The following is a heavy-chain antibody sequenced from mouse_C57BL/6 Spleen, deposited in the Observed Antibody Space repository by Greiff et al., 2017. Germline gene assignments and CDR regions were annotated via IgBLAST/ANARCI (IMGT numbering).Heavy chain of an antibody. CDR1: CYTFTSYW. V-gene: IGHV1-53*01. J-gene: IGHJ4*01. D-gene: IGHD2-1*01. CDR3: ANGNYEGYYAMDY. Sequence: QVQLQQPGTELVKPGASVKLSCKASCYTFTSYWMHWVKQRPGQGLEWIGNINPSTGGTNYNEKFKSKATLTVDKSSSTAYMQLSSLTSEDSAVYDCANGNYEGYYAMDYRGQGTSVTVSS. CDR2: INPSTGGT.